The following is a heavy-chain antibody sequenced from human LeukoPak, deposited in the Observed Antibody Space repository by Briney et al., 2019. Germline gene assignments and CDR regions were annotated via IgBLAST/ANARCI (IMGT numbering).Heavy chain of an antibody. Sequence: GGSLRLSCVASRFAPSKDWMHWVRQVPGEGLEWGSRISTDGRTTGYADSVKGRFTISRDNAKNTLFLEMNNLKVEDTAVYYCASFGQQWLESYWGLGTLVTVSS. V-gene: IGHV3-74*01. CDR1: RFAPSKDW. CDR2: ISTDGRTT. J-gene: IGHJ4*02. CDR3: ASFGQQWLESY. D-gene: IGHD6-19*01.